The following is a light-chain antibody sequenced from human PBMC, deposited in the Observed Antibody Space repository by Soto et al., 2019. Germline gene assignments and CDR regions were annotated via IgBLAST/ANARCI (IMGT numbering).Light chain of an antibody. Sequence: QSVLTQPPSASGSPGQSVTISCAVTSSNVGGYDYVSWYQRHPGKAPKLMIYEVSNRPSGVSNRFSGSKSGNTASLTISGLQAEDEADYYCSSYTSSSTPRYVFGTGTKVTVL. CDR3: SSYTSSSTPRYV. J-gene: IGLJ1*01. CDR1: SSNVGGYDY. V-gene: IGLV2-14*01. CDR2: EVS.